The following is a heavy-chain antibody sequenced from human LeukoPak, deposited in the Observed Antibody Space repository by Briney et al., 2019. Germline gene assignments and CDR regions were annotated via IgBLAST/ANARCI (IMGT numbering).Heavy chain of an antibody. CDR1: GGSISSYC. V-gene: IGHV4-59*01. CDR2: IYYSGST. D-gene: IGHD2-8*01. CDR3: ARVASCTNGVCYRGAFDI. J-gene: IGHJ3*02. Sequence: PSETLSLTCTVSGGSISSYCWSWIRQPPGKGLEWIGYIYYSGSTNYNPSLKSRVTISVDTSKNQFSLKLSSVTAADTAVYYCARVASCTNGVCYRGAFDIWGQGTMVTVSS.